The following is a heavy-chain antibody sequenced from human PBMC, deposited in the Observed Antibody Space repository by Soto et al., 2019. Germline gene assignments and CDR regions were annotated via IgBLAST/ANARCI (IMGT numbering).Heavy chain of an antibody. V-gene: IGHV3-66*01. CDR1: GFTVSSNY. D-gene: IGHD5-18*01. J-gene: IGHJ3*02. CDR2: IYSGGST. CDR3: ARDPRRGYSYGWHAFDI. Sequence: GGSLRLSCAASGFTVSSNYMSWVRQAPGKGLEWVSVIYSGGSTYYADSVKGRFTISRDNSKNTLYLQMNSLRAEDTAVYYCARDPRRGYSYGWHAFDIWGQGTMVTVSS.